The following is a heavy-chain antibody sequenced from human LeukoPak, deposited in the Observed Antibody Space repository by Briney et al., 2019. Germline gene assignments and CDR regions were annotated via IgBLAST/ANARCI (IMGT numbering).Heavy chain of an antibody. Sequence: GGSLRLSCAASGNYWMHWVRQVPGKGLVWVSHINSDGSWTSYADSVKGRSTISKDNAKNTVYLQMNSLRAEDTAVYYCVSFYETYWGRGTLVTVSS. CDR3: VSFYETY. D-gene: IGHD2/OR15-2a*01. CDR2: INSDGSWT. J-gene: IGHJ4*02. CDR1: GNYW. V-gene: IGHV3-74*01.